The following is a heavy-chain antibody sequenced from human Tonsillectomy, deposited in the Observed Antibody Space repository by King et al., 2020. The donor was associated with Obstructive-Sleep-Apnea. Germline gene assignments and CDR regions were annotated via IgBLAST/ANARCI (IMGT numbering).Heavy chain of an antibody. J-gene: IGHJ5*02. V-gene: IGHV4-34*01. CDR2: INHSETT. CDR1: GGSFSDYY. D-gene: IGHD6-13*01. Sequence: QVQLQQWGAGLLKPSETLSLTCAVYGGSFSDYYWSWIRQSPGKGLEWIGEINHSETTNYNPSLKSRVTISVDMSKNQFSLKLTSVTAADTAVYYCARGSGAADVNWFDPWGQGALVTVSS. CDR3: ARGSGAADVNWFDP.